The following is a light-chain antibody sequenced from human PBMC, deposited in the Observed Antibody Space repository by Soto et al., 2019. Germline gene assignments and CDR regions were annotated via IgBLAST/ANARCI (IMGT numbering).Light chain of an antibody. V-gene: IGLV2-14*01. Sequence: QSSLTHPASLSGSPGQSITISCTGTSSDVGGYNYVSWYQQHPGKAPKLMIFEVSNRPSGVSIRFSGSKSGNTASLTISGLQAEDEADYYCSSYTSTSALPVFAGGTKVTVL. CDR3: SSYTSTSALPV. J-gene: IGLJ3*02. CDR2: EVS. CDR1: SSDVGGYNY.